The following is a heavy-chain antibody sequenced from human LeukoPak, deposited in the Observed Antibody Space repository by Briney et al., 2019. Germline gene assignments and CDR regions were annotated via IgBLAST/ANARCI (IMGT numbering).Heavy chain of an antibody. Sequence: GGSLRLSCAASGFTFDDYGMTWVRQAPRKGLEWVSGINWNGGSTGYADSVRGRFTISRDNAKNSLFLQMNSLRAEDTALYSCARVMYSSGWYGYFDLWGRGTLVTVSS. CDR3: ARVMYSSGWYGYFDL. J-gene: IGHJ2*01. D-gene: IGHD6-19*01. CDR1: GFTFDDYG. CDR2: INWNGGST. V-gene: IGHV3-20*04.